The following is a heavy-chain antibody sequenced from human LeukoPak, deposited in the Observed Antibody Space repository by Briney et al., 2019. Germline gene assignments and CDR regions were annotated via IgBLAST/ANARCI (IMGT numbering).Heavy chain of an antibody. CDR1: GFTFSSYW. CDR3: ARVENQLLFKSGGEYYYYYYGMDV. V-gene: IGHV3-7*03. Sequence: PGGSLRLSCAASGFTFSSYWMSWVRQAPGKGLEWVANIKQDGGEKYYVDSVKGRFTISRDNAKNSLYLQMNSLRAEDTAVYYCARVENQLLFKSGGEYYYYYYGMDVWGQGTTVTVSS. D-gene: IGHD2-2*01. J-gene: IGHJ6*02. CDR2: IKQDGGEK.